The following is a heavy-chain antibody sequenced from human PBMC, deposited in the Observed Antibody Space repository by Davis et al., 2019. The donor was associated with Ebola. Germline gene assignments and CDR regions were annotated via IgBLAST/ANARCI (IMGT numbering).Heavy chain of an antibody. V-gene: IGHV1-69*13. D-gene: IGHD6-6*01. J-gene: IGHJ4*02. CDR1: GYTFTSYY. CDR2: IIPIFGTA. CDR3: TIAARRGDFDY. Sequence: SVKVSCKASGYTFTSYYMHWVRQTPGQRLDWQGGIIPIFGTANYAQKFQGRVTITADESTSTAYMELSSLRSEDTAVYYCTIAARRGDFDYWGQGTLVTVSS.